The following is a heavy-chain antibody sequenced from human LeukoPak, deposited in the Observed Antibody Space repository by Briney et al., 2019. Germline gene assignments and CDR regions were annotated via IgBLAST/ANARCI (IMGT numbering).Heavy chain of an antibody. CDR3: ARDMDAYYGSGSYYILDP. CDR2: IYTSGVT. V-gene: IGHV4-61*02. Sequence: SETLSLTCPVPGGSISSGRYYSCWIRQPAGKGLEWIRRIYTSGVTDYNRSLNSRVTISVDTSKNQFSLKLSSVAAADSAVYYCARDMDAYYGSGSYYILDPWGQGTLVTVSS. CDR1: GGSISSGRYY. J-gene: IGHJ5*02. D-gene: IGHD3-10*01.